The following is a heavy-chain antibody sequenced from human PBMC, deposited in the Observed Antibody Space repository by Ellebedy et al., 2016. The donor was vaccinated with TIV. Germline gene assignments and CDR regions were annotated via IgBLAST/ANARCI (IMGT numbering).Heavy chain of an antibody. D-gene: IGHD4-23*01. V-gene: IGHV4-61*03. CDR2: IYSSGST. CDR1: GGPASRRSYY. J-gene: IGHJ3*02. Sequence: SETLSLTXTVSGGPASRRSYYWSWIRQSPGKGLEWIGYIYSSGSTKYNPSLRSRLTISADTSKKHFSLKLNSATAADTAVYYCTYGVNSDAFDIWGQGTMVTVSS. CDR3: TYGVNSDAFDI.